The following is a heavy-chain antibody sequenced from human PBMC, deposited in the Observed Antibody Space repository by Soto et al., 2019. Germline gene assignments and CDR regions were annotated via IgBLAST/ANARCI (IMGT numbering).Heavy chain of an antibody. V-gene: IGHV4-31*03. D-gene: IGHD2-15*01. CDR2: IYYSWST. J-gene: IGHJ6*03. CDR3: ARVSEAEDLSSTCYYYYYMDV. Sequence: PSETLSLTCTVSGGSISSGGYYWSWIRQHPGKGLEWIGYIYYSWSTYYNPSLKSRVTISVDTAKNQFSLKLSSVTAADTAVYYCARVSEAEDLSSTCYYYYYMDVCGKGTMVTVSS. CDR1: GGSISSGGYY.